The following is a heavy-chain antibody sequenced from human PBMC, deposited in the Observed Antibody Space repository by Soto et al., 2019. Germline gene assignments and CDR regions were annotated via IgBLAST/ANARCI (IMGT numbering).Heavy chain of an antibody. CDR1: GFTFSSYA. D-gene: IGHD6-6*01. V-gene: IGHV3-30-3*01. CDR2: ISYDGSNK. J-gene: IGHJ1*01. Sequence: GGSLRLSCAASGFTFSSYAMHRVRQAPGKGLEWVAVISYDGSNKYYADSVKGRFTISRDNSKNTLYLQMNSLRAEDTAVYYCARPKGHQKGYFQHWGQGTLVTVSS. CDR3: ARPKGHQKGYFQH.